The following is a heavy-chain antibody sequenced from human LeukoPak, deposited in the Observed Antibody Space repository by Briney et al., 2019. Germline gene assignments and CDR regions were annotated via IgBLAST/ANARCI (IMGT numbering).Heavy chain of an antibody. Sequence: ASVKVSCQASGFTFTNYGFSWVRQAPGQGLEWMAWISAYNGVTKYAQNFQDRVAMTTDTSSNTAYMELRSLRSDDTAVYYCAREVWTPALGGEGGWFDPWGQGTLVTVSS. CDR1: GFTFTNYG. CDR3: AREVWTPALGGEGGWFDP. CDR2: ISAYNGVT. D-gene: IGHD5-18*01. V-gene: IGHV1-18*01. J-gene: IGHJ5*02.